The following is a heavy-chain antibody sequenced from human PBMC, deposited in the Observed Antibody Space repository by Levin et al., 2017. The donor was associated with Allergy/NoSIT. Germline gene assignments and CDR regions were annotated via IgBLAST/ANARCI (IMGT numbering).Heavy chain of an antibody. CDR2: ISSSSSTI. V-gene: IGHV3-48*01. J-gene: IGHJ4*02. CDR3: VREGLPDCPNGVCYFY. Sequence: PSETLSLTCAASGFAFDFYSMNWVRQAPGKGLEWVSYISSSSSTIYYADSVRGRVTISRDNGNNSLYLQMNSLRAEDTAVYYCVREGLPDCPNGVCYFYWGQGTRVTVSS. D-gene: IGHD2-8*01. CDR1: GFAFDFYS.